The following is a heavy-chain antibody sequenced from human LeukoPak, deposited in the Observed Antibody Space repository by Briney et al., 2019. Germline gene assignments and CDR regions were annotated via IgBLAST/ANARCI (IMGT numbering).Heavy chain of an antibody. CDR2: INHSGST. CDR3: ARGRGWFGELRKRWFDP. CDR1: GGSFSGYY. V-gene: IGHV4-34*01. Sequence: PSETLSLTCAAYGGSFSGYYWSWIRQPPGKGLEWIGEINHSGSTNYNPSLKSRVTISVDTSKNQFPLKLSSVTAADTAVYYCARGRGWFGELRKRWFDPWGQGTLVTVSS. J-gene: IGHJ5*02. D-gene: IGHD3-10*01.